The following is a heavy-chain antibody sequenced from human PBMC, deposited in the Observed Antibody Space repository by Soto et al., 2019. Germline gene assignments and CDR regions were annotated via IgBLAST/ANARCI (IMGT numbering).Heavy chain of an antibody. CDR3: ARDPPGLGDSSGYYSNH. D-gene: IGHD3-22*01. Sequence: EVQLVESGGGLVKPGGSLRLSCAASGFTFSSYSMNWVRQAPGKGLEWVSSISSSSSYIYYADSVKGRFTISRDNAKNSLYRQMNSLRAEDTAVYYCARDPPGLGDSSGYYSNHWGQGTLGTVSS. CDR2: ISSSSSYI. CDR1: GFTFSSYS. J-gene: IGHJ4*01. V-gene: IGHV3-21*01.